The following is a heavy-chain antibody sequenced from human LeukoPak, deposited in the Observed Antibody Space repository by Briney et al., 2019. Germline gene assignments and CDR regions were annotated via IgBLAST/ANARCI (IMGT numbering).Heavy chain of an antibody. D-gene: IGHD6-6*01. CDR3: AREDSSSSPYYYYMDV. Sequence: ASVKVSCKASGYTFTSYGISWVRQAPGQGREGMGWISAYNGNTNYAQKLQGRVTMTTDTSTSTAYMEPRSLRSDDTAVYYCAREDSSSSPYYYYMDVWGKGTTVTVSS. CDR2: ISAYNGNT. V-gene: IGHV1-18*01. CDR1: GYTFTSYG. J-gene: IGHJ6*03.